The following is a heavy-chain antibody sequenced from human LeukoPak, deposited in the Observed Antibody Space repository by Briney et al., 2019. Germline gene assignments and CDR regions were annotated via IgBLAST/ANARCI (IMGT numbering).Heavy chain of an antibody. Sequence: GGSLRLSCAASGFTFSDYFMSWIRQAPGKGLEWVSYISGRGSTTYYADSVKGRFTISRDNAKNSLYLQMNSLRAEDTAVYYCARGGYSYGYYFDYWGQGTLVTVSS. V-gene: IGHV3-11*01. CDR3: ARGGYSYGYYFDY. CDR2: ISGRGSTT. CDR1: GFTFSDYF. D-gene: IGHD5-18*01. J-gene: IGHJ4*02.